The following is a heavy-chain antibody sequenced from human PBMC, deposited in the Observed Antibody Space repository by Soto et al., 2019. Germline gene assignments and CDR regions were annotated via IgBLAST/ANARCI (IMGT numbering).Heavy chain of an antibody. CDR1: GVSIGTNSYY. J-gene: IGHJ4*02. V-gene: IGHV4-39*01. D-gene: IGHD4-17*01. CDR2: IYYSGTT. Sequence: SETLSLTCTVSGVSIGTNSYYWGWVRQPPGKGLEWIASIYYSGTTKYNPSLKSRVTISIDTSKNQFSLKLSSVTAADTAVYYCARLEITTGILFDYWGQGTLVTVSS. CDR3: ARLEITTGILFDY.